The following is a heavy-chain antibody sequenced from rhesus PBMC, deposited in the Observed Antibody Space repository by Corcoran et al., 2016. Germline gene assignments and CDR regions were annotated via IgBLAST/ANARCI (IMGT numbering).Heavy chain of an antibody. CDR3: ARDPGQGFDY. V-gene: IGHV4S9*01. Sequence: QVQLQESGPGLVKPSETLSLTCAVSGGSISDYYYWNWIRQPPGKGLEWIGNIYGNSASTDYHPARKSRVTISKDTSKNQFFLKLSSVTAADTAVYYCARDPGQGFDYWGQGVLVTVSS. CDR2: IYGNSAST. J-gene: IGHJ4*01. CDR1: GGSISDYYY.